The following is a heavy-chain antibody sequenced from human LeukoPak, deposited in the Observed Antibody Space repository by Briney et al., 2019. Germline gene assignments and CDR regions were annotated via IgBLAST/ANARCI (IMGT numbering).Heavy chain of an antibody. V-gene: IGHV1-2*02. D-gene: IGHD2-2*02. CDR1: GYTFTSYD. Sequence: ASVKVSCKASGYTFTSYDINWVRQATGQGLEWMGWINPNSGGTNYAQKFQGRVTMTRDTSISTAYVELSRLRSDDTAVYYCAIVVPAAIPEASDFDYWGQGTLVTVSS. CDR3: AIVVPAAIPEASDFDY. CDR2: INPNSGGT. J-gene: IGHJ4*02.